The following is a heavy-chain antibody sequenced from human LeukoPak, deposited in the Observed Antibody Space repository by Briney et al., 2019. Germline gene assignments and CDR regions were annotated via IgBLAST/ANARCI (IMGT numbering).Heavy chain of an antibody. V-gene: IGHV4-4*02. J-gene: IGHJ3*02. Sequence: SGTLSLTCAVSGGSISSSNWWSWVRQPPGKGLEWIGEIYHSGSTNYTPSLKSRVTISVDKSKNQFSLKLSAVTAADTAVYYCSGYSSSWYSTAFDIWGQGTMVTVSS. D-gene: IGHD6-13*01. CDR2: IYHSGST. CDR3: SGYSSSWYSTAFDI. CDR1: GGSISSSNW.